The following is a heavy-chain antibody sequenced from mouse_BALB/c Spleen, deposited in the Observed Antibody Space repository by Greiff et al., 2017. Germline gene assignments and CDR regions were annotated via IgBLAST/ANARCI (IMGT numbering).Heavy chain of an antibody. CDR1: GYTFTSYW. D-gene: IGHD1-1*01. CDR2: IYPGSGST. Sequence: VQLQQPGAELVRPGASVKLSCKASGYTFTSYWINWVKQRPGQGLEWIGNIYPGSGSTNYNEKFKSKATLTVDTSSSTAYMQLSSLASEDSALYYCARPPYYGSSYGAMDYWGQGTSVTVSS. V-gene: IGHV1-55*01. J-gene: IGHJ4*01. CDR3: ARPPYYGSSYGAMDY.